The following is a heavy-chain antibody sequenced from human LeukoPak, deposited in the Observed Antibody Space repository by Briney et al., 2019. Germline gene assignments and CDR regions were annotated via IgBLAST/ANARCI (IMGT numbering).Heavy chain of an antibody. Sequence: SQTLSLTCAISGDSVSSNTASWNWIRQSPSRGLEWLGRTYYRSKWFNDFAVSVKSQITINPDTSKNHFSLQLKSVTPEDTAVYYCARGGPPYYDLNYWGQGTLVTVSS. V-gene: IGHV6-1*01. CDR1: GDSVSSNTAS. J-gene: IGHJ4*02. D-gene: IGHD3-3*01. CDR3: ARGGPPYYDLNY. CDR2: TYYRSKWFN.